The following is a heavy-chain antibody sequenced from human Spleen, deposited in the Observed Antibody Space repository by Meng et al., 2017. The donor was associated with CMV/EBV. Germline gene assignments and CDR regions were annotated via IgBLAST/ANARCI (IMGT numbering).Heavy chain of an antibody. CDR2: ISSRNTYI. D-gene: IGHD5-12*01. Sequence: GESLKISCAASGFTFSAHSMNWVRQAPGRGLEWVSSISSRNTYIYYADSVKGRFTISRDNAKNSVYLQMNSLRAEDTAGYYCARGGGGYGGYDFDKYYFDYWGQGTLVTVSS. CDR1: GFTFSAHS. CDR3: ARGGGGYGGYDFDKYYFDY. V-gene: IGHV3-21*01. J-gene: IGHJ4*02.